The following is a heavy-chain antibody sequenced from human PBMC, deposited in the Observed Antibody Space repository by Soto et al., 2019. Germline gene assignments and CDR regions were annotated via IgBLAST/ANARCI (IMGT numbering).Heavy chain of an antibody. Sequence: GESLKISCQGSGYSFSSYWIGWVRQMPGKGLEWMAFIDPHSNTRYSPSFEGQITTSADKSISTAYLQWSSLKASDTAIYYCARRTYTSGWRHYFDYWGQGTLVTVSS. J-gene: IGHJ4*02. CDR3: ARRTYTSGWRHYFDY. CDR1: GYSFSSYW. V-gene: IGHV5-51*01. CDR2: IDPHSNT. D-gene: IGHD6-19*01.